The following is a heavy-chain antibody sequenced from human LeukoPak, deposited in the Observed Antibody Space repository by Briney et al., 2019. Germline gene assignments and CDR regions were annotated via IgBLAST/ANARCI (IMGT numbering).Heavy chain of an antibody. J-gene: IGHJ4*02. CDR3: ARGPSAYYDFWSGYYKEVPFDY. CDR1: GYTFTSYD. Sequence: ASVKVSCKASGYTFTSYDINWVRQATGQGPEWMGWMNPYSGNTGYAQKFQGRVTMTRNTSISTAYMELSSLRSEDTAVYYCARGPSAYYDFWSGYYKEVPFDYWGQGTLVTVSS. CDR2: MNPYSGNT. D-gene: IGHD3-3*01. V-gene: IGHV1-8*01.